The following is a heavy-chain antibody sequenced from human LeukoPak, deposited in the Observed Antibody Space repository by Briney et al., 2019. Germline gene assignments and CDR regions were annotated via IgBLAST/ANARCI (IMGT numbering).Heavy chain of an antibody. V-gene: IGHV5-51*01. CDR1: GYSFTTYW. CDR2: IYPGDTDI. Sequence: GESLKISCKGSGYSFTTYWIAWVRQMPGEGLEWMVIIYPGDTDIRYSPSFQGQVTISADKSISTACLQWSSLKASETAMYYCARRGIMYYGMDVWGQGTTVTVS. CDR3: ARRGIMYYGMDV. J-gene: IGHJ6*02. D-gene: IGHD3-16*01.